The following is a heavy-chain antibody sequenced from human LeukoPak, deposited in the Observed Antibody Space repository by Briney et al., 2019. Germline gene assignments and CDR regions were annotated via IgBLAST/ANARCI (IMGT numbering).Heavy chain of an antibody. V-gene: IGHV4-61*02. J-gene: IGHJ6*03. Sequence: SETLSLTCTVSGGSISSGNYYWSWIRQPAGKGLEWIGRIYPSGRTNYNSSLKSRVTISVDTSKNQLSLKLSFVTAADTAVYYCARGGTWFGEGSHYMDVWGKGTTVTVFS. D-gene: IGHD3-10*01. CDR2: IYPSGRT. CDR3: ARGGTWFGEGSHYMDV. CDR1: GGSISSGNYY.